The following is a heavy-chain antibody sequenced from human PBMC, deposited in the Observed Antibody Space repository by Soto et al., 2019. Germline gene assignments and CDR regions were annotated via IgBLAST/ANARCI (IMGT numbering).Heavy chain of an antibody. Sequence: GGSLRLSCAASRFTFSNYGMHRVRQAPGKGLEWVAVISHDGSNKFYAESVEGRFTISRDNSKDTLYLQMNSLRAEDTAVYYCAKDWNFYCSGGTCYPYYYYYMDVWGKGTTVTVSS. D-gene: IGHD2-15*01. CDR2: ISHDGSNK. CDR3: AKDWNFYCSGGTCYPYYYYYMDV. CDR1: RFTFSNYG. J-gene: IGHJ6*03. V-gene: IGHV3-30*18.